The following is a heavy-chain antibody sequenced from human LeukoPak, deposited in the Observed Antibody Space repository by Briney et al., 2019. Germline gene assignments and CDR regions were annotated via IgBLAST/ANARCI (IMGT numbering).Heavy chain of an antibody. Sequence: GESLKISCKGSGYSFNSYWIGWVRQMPGKGLEWMGIVYPDDSDTRYSPSFQGQVTISADKSISTAYLRWSSLKASDTAMYYCARRGYCSGDGCSVTPFDIWGQGTVVTVSS. V-gene: IGHV5-51*01. CDR1: GYSFNSYW. D-gene: IGHD2-15*01. CDR2: VYPDDSDT. J-gene: IGHJ3*02. CDR3: ARRGYCSGDGCSVTPFDI.